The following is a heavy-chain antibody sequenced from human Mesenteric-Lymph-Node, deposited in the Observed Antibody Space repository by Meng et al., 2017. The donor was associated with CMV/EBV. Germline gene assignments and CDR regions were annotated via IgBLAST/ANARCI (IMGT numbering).Heavy chain of an antibody. CDR2: ISSSGSTI. Sequence: QVQLGESGGGLVKPGGSLRLSCAASGFTFSDYYMSWIRQAPGKGLEWVSYISSSGSTIDYADSVVGRFTISRDNAKNSVSLQMNSLRVEDTAVYYCARDDGGNSVLDNWGQGTLVTVSS. CDR3: ARDDGGNSVLDN. J-gene: IGHJ4*02. V-gene: IGHV3-11*01. D-gene: IGHD4-23*01. CDR1: GFTFSDYY.